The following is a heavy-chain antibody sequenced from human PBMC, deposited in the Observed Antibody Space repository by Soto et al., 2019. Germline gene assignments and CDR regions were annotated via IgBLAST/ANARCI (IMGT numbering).Heavy chain of an antibody. D-gene: IGHD3-22*01. V-gene: IGHV1-46*03. Sequence: GASVKVSCKASGYIFTNYYIHWVRQAPGQGLEWMGIINLSADRTSYAQKFQGRFTVTMDTSTSTVYMELGSLRSEDTAVYYCVRDPSSGYRSFDYWGQGTLVTVLL. CDR3: VRDPSSGYRSFDY. CDR1: GYIFTNYY. CDR2: INLSADRT. J-gene: IGHJ4*02.